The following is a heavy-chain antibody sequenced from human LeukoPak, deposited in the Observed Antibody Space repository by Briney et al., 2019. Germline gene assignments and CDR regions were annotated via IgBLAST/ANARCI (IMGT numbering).Heavy chain of an antibody. Sequence: GSLRLSCVDSGFTFTNAWMSWVRQAPGKGLEWIGRIKSKTDGETTNYAEPVRGRFTISRDDSKSAVYLQMNSLKIEDTAVYYCTTDLGAYYHGSQRLIPIDYWGQGTLVTVSS. D-gene: IGHD3-10*01. CDR1: GFTFTNAW. CDR2: IKSKTDGETT. J-gene: IGHJ4*02. CDR3: TTDLGAYYHGSQRLIPIDY. V-gene: IGHV3-15*01.